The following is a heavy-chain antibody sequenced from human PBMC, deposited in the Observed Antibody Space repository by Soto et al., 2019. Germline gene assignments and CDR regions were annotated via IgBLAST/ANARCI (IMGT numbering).Heavy chain of an antibody. J-gene: IGHJ6*03. D-gene: IGHD6-6*01. CDR1: GFSFTRCS. V-gene: IGHV3-30*18. CDR3: AKAAVFSSSARIADYYYYYMDV. CDR2: ISYDGSNK. Sequence: SLTLFCAASGFSFTRCSTHPVPQARGKGLGGGAVISYDGSNKYYADSVKGRFIISRDNSKSTLYLQMNSLRADDTAVYYCAKAAVFSSSARIADYYYYYMDVWGKGTSVTVSS.